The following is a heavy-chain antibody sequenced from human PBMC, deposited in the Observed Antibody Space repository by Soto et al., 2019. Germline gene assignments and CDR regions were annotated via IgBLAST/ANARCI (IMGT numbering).Heavy chain of an antibody. Sequence: PSQTLSLTCAISGDSVSSNSAAWNWIRQSPSRGLEWLGRTYYRSRWYNDYAVSVRSRITVNADTSKNQFSLHLNSVTPEDTAVYYCAKGGHDSLYIWGSYRYANDAFDIRGQGTMVTVSS. D-gene: IGHD3-16*02. CDR1: GDSVSSNSAA. V-gene: IGHV6-1*01. CDR2: TYYRSRWYN. J-gene: IGHJ3*02. CDR3: AKGGHDSLYIWGSYRYANDAFDI.